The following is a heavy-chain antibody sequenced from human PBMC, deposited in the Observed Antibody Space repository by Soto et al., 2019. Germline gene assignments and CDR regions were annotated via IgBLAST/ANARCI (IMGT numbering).Heavy chain of an antibody. CDR1: GYTFPRYY. Sequence: GGSVKGSCKASGYTFPRYYIHWVRQAPGQGLEWMGWINPNSGGTNYAQKFQGWVTMTRDTSISTAYMELSRLRSDDTAVYYCARVRAARDAFDIWGQGTMVTVSS. V-gene: IGHV1-2*04. J-gene: IGHJ3*02. CDR3: ARVRAARDAFDI. D-gene: IGHD6-6*01. CDR2: INPNSGGT.